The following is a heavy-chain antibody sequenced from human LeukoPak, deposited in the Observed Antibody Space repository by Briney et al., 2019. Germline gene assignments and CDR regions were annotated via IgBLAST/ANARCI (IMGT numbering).Heavy chain of an antibody. CDR3: AKAPGHRNSWSLVRLDP. V-gene: IGHV3-48*01. Sequence: GGSLRLSCAASGFSFSRYSMNWVRQAPGKGLEWVSYIGSVTDGITHYAESVKGRFTISRDNSKNTVYLQMNSLRAEDTAVYYCAKAPGHRNSWSLVRLDPWGQGTLVTVSS. CDR1: GFSFSRYS. J-gene: IGHJ5*02. D-gene: IGHD6-13*01. CDR2: IGSVTDGIT.